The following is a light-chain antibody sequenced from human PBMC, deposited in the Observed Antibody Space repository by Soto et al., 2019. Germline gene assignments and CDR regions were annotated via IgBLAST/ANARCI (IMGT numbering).Light chain of an antibody. CDR2: DVS. V-gene: IGLV2-11*01. CDR1: STDVGGYNY. J-gene: IGLJ1*01. Sequence: QAVVTQPRSVSGYPGQSVTISCTGTSTDVGGYNYVSWYQQHPGKVPKLILYDVSKRPSGVPDRFSGSKSGNTASLTISGLQAEDEADYYCCSYAGRDTLYVFGSGTKVTVL. CDR3: CSYAGRDTLYV.